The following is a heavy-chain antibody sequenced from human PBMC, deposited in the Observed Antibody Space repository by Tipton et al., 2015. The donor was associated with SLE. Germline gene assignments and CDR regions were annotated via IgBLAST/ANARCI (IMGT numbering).Heavy chain of an antibody. J-gene: IGHJ4*02. CDR3: AKPRGYSSSWQFDS. Sequence: QLVQSGGGLVQPGGSLRLSCAASGFTVSSNYMSWVRQAPGKGLEWVSVIYSGGSTYYADSVKGRFTISRDNSKNTMYLQMHSLRVEDTALYHCAKPRGYSSSWQFDSWGQGTLVTVSP. CDR2: IYSGGST. D-gene: IGHD6-13*01. V-gene: IGHV3-53*01. CDR1: GFTVSSNY.